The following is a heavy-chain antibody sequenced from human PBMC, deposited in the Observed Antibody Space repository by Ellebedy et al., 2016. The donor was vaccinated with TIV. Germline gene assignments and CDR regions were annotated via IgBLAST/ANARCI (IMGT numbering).Heavy chain of an antibody. CDR2: ISWNSGSI. CDR1: GFTFSNYA. D-gene: IGHD6-6*01. Sequence: SLKISCAASGFTFSNYAMGWVRQVPGKGLEWVSGISWNSGSIGYADSVKARFTVSRDNAKNSLYLEMSNLGTDDTAFYYCAKDISSTNLGWYFDLWGRGTLVSVSS. CDR3: AKDISSTNLGWYFDL. J-gene: IGHJ2*01. V-gene: IGHV3-9*01.